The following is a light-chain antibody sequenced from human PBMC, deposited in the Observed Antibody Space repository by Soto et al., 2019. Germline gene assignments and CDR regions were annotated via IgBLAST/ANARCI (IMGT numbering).Light chain of an antibody. J-gene: IGKJ2*01. CDR1: QSVSSSY. CDR3: QQYGGSPYT. Sequence: EIVLTQSPGTLSLSPGERATLSCRASQSVSSSYLAWYQQKPGQAPRLLIYGASSRATGIPDRFSGGGSGTDFSLTISGLEPEDFAVYYCQQYGGSPYTFGQGTKLEIK. V-gene: IGKV3-20*01. CDR2: GAS.